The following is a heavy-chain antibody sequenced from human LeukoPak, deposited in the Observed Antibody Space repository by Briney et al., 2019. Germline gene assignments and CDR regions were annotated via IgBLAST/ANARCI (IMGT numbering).Heavy chain of an antibody. CDR1: GFTFRTYA. D-gene: IGHD3-10*01. CDR3: VRDWFGETH. Sequence: GGSLRLSCTGSGFTFRTYAFSWVRQAPGKGLEWVSATGSNGVTYYADSVKGRFTISRDNAKNTLHLQMNSLRAEETAVYYCVRDWFGETHWGQGTLVTVSS. J-gene: IGHJ4*02. CDR2: TGSNGVT. V-gene: IGHV3-23*01.